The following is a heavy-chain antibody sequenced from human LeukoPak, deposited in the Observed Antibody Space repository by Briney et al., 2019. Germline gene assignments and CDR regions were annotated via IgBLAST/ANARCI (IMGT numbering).Heavy chain of an antibody. CDR2: THYSGRT. Sequence: SETLSLTCTVSGGSISSTFYYWGWICQPPGKGLEWIGTTHYSGRTYYNPSLESRVTISVATSKNQFSLKLSSVTAADTAVYYCARVGQLGSHLYYYYYMDVWGKGTTVTVSS. V-gene: IGHV4-39*07. D-gene: IGHD6-6*01. CDR1: GGSISSTFYY. J-gene: IGHJ6*03. CDR3: ARVGQLGSHLYYYYYMDV.